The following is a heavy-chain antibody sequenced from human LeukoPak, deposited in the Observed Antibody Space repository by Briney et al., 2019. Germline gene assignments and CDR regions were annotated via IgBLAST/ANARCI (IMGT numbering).Heavy chain of an antibody. CDR3: ARKGLLGYCTNGVCRGYYYYMVV. V-gene: IGHV4-34*01. CDR1: GGSFNNYY. D-gene: IGHD2-8*01. J-gene: IGHJ6*03. Sequence: SETLSLTCAVYGGSFNNYYWSWVRQPPGKGLEWIGEINDRGTTTSNPSLKSRVTVSVDTSKNQFSLRMTSVTAADTAVYFCARKGLLGYCTNGVCRGYYYYMVVWANGTAVTVSS. CDR2: INDRGTT.